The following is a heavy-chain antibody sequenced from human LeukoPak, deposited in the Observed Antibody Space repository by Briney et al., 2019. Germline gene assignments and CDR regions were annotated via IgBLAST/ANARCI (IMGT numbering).Heavy chain of an antibody. CDR2: INHSGST. J-gene: IGHJ4*02. CDR1: GGSFSGYY. V-gene: IGHV4-34*01. Sequence: SETLSLTCAVYGGSFSGYYWSWIRQPPGKGLEWIGEINHSGSTNYNPSLKSRVTISVDTSKNQFSLKLSSVTAADTAVYYCARVFRPYYYGSGSGSFDYWGQGTLVTVSS. CDR3: ARVFRPYYYGSGSGSFDY. D-gene: IGHD3-10*01.